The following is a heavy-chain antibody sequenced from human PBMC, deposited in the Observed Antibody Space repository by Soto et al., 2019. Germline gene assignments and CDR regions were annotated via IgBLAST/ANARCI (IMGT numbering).Heavy chain of an antibody. Sequence: QVQLVQSGAEVKKPGSSVKVSCTASGGTFSSYAISWVRQAPGQGLEWMGGIIPIFGTANYAQKFQGRVTITADESTSTAYMELSSLRSEDTAVYYCARAPFLGYCSGGSCYSGVYYFDYWGQGTLVTVSS. J-gene: IGHJ4*02. V-gene: IGHV1-69*01. CDR2: IIPIFGTA. CDR3: ARAPFLGYCSGGSCYSGVYYFDY. D-gene: IGHD2-15*01. CDR1: GGTFSSYA.